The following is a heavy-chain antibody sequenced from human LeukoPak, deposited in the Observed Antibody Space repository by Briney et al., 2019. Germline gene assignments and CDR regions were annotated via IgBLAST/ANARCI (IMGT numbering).Heavy chain of an antibody. V-gene: IGHV4-4*02. CDR3: ARARRGSSSGGDAFDI. J-gene: IGHJ3*02. CDR2: IYHSGST. CDR1: GGSISSSNW. D-gene: IGHD1-26*01. Sequence: PSETLSLTCAVSGGSISSSNWWSWVRQPPGKGLEWIGEIYHSGSTNYNPSLKSRVTISVDKSKNQFSLKLSSVTAADTAVYYCARARRGSSSGGDAFDIWGQGTMVTVSS.